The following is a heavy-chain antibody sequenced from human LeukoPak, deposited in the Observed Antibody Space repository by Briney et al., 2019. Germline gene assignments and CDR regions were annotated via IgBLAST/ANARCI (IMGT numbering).Heavy chain of an antibody. V-gene: IGHV3-74*01. D-gene: IGHD1-26*01. CDR2: INTDGSST. CDR3: ARGAKWELLGGDTFDI. J-gene: IGHJ3*02. CDR1: GFTFSSYS. Sequence: GGSLRLSCAASGFTFSSYSMNWVRRAPGKGLVWVSRINTDGSSTYYADSVKGRFTVSRDNAKNTLYLQMNSLRTEDTAVYYCARGAKWELLGGDTFDIWGQGTLVTVSS.